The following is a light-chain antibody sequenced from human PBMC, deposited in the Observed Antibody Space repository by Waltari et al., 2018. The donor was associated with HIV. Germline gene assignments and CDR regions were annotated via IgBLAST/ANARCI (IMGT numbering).Light chain of an antibody. V-gene: IGKV1-39*01. CDR3: QQSYNTPYT. CDR1: QSIGNY. J-gene: IGKJ2*01. Sequence: DIQMTQSPSSLSASVGDRVTITCRTSQSIGNYLNWYQQKPGKAPKVLISSVSSLQSGVPSRFSGSRSGTDFTLTINSLQREDFASYYCQQSYNTPYTFGLGTKLELK. CDR2: SVS.